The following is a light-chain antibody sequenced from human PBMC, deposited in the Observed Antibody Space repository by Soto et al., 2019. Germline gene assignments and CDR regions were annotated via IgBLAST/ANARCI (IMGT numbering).Light chain of an antibody. CDR1: QSVSSY. J-gene: IGKJ4*01. CDR3: QQRSNWPLT. V-gene: IGKV3-11*01. CDR2: DAS. Sequence: EIVLTQSPATLYLSPGERATLSCRASQSVSSYLAWYQQKPGHAPRLLIYDASNRATGIPARFSGSGSGTDFTLTISSLEPEDFAVYYCQQRSNWPLTFGGGTEVEIK.